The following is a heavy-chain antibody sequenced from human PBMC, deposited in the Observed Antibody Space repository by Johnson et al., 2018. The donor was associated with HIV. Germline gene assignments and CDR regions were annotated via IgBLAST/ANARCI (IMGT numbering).Heavy chain of an antibody. CDR2: ISYDASNK. J-gene: IGHJ3*02. CDR1: GFTFNNYA. Sequence: QVQLMESGGGVVQPGRSLRLSCAASGFTFNNYALHWVRQAPGKGLEWVAVISYDASNKYYADSVKGRFTISRDNSKNTLFLQMNSLRAEDTAVYYCATGHSSGWYRDAFDIWGQGTMVTVSS. D-gene: IGHD6-19*01. CDR3: ATGHSSGWYRDAFDI. V-gene: IGHV3-30-3*01.